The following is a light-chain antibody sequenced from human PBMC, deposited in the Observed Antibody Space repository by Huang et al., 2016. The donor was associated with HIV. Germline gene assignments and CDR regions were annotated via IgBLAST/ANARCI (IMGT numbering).Light chain of an antibody. Sequence: LSCRASQSVSSNLAWYQQKPGQAPRLLIYGASTRATGIPARFSGSGSGTEFTLTISSLQSEDFAVYYCQQYNNWPPLTFGGGTKVEIK. CDR3: QQYNNWPPLT. J-gene: IGKJ4*01. V-gene: IGKV3-15*01. CDR1: QSVSSN. CDR2: GAS.